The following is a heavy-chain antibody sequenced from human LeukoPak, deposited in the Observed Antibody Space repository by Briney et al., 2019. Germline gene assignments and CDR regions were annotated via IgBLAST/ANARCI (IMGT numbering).Heavy chain of an antibody. CDR3: AKELCSSTSCYYYYMDV. Sequence: PGGSLRLSCVASGFTFSSYGMHWVRQAPGKGLEWVAFIRYDGSNKYYADSVKGRFTISGDNSKNTLYLQMNSLRAEDTAVYYCAKELCSSTSCYYYYMDVWGKGTTVTISS. J-gene: IGHJ6*03. CDR2: IRYDGSNK. CDR1: GFTFSSYG. D-gene: IGHD2-2*01. V-gene: IGHV3-30*02.